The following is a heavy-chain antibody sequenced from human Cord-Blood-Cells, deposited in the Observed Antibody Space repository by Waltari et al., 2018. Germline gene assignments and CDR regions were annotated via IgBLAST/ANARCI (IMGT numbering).Heavy chain of an antibody. V-gene: IGHV3-30-3*01. CDR1: GFTFSSYA. CDR2: ILYDGNNK. CDR3: ARDPYSSSYGWVDY. J-gene: IGHJ4*02. D-gene: IGHD6-6*01. Sequence: QVQLVESGGGVVQPGRSLRLSCAASGFTFSSYAMHWVRQAPGKGGVWGAGILYDGNNKYYADSVKGRFTITRDNSKNTLYLQMNSLRAEDTAVYYCARDPYSSSYGWVDYWGQGTLVTVSS.